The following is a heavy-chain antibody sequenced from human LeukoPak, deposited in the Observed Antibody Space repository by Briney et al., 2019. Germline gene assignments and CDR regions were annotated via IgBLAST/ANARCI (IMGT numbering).Heavy chain of an antibody. V-gene: IGHV1-69*01. D-gene: IGHD4-17*01. J-gene: IGHJ6*02. Sequence: ASVKVSCKASGGTFSSYAISWVRQAPGQGLEWMGGIIPIFGTANYAQKFQGRVTITADESTSTAYMELSSLRSEDTAVYYCARGGPLTTVTTNYYYGMDVWGQGTMVTVSS. CDR2: IIPIFGTA. CDR1: GGTFSSYA. CDR3: ARGGPLTTVTTNYYYGMDV.